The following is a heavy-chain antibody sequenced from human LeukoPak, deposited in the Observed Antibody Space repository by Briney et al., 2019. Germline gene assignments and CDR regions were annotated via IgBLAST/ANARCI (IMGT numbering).Heavy chain of an antibody. CDR2: IKQDGSER. CDR1: GFTFSTCW. J-gene: IGHJ4*02. V-gene: IGHV3-7*01. Sequence: GGSLRLSGAASGFTFSTCWMTWVRQAPGKGLEWVANIKQDGSERYYVDPVKGRFTISRDNAKSSLYLQMNSLRAEDTAVYYCAKSLVVVNDPPDYWGQGTLVTVSS. D-gene: IGHD2-21*01. CDR3: AKSLVVVNDPPDY.